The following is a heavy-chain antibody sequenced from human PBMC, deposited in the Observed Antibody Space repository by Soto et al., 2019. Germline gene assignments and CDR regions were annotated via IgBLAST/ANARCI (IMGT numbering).Heavy chain of an antibody. D-gene: IGHD3-10*01. J-gene: IGHJ4*02. CDR3: ARASASSKLRGVVIN. Sequence: QVQLQEPGPGLVKPSGTLSLTCALSGASIITDNWWSWVRQPPGKEMEWIGEIYHSGNTNFNPSVKSRVTISVDTSKNQFSLTVSSVTAADTAIYYCARASASSKLRGVVINWGQGTLVTVSS. CDR2: IYHSGNT. V-gene: IGHV4-4*02. CDR1: GASIITDNW.